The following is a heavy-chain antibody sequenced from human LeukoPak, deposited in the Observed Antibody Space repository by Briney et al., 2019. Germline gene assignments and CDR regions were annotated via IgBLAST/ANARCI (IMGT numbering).Heavy chain of an antibody. CDR3: ARNWFDP. J-gene: IGHJ5*02. V-gene: IGHV3-53*05. CDR2: IYSCGST. Sequence: SVFKGSSVYLSWLRHIQKKGLEWVSVIYSCGSTYYADSVKGRLTISRDKSKNTVYLQMNSLRFEDTAMYYCARNWFDPWGQGTLVTVSS. CDR1: VFKGSSVY.